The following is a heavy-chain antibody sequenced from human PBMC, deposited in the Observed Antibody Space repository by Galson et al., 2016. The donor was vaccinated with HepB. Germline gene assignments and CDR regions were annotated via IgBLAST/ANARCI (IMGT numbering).Heavy chain of an antibody. Sequence: SETLSLSCSVSGVSISTNVYYWDWIRQSPGEGLQWIGNMHSSGTTYYNPSLRSRVSISVDTSKNQFSLHLKSVTAADTGVYFCATRPSQHFDTWGRGTLVPVPP. CDR3: ATRPSQHFDT. J-gene: IGHJ4*01. V-gene: IGHV4-39*01. CDR1: GVSISTNVYY. CDR2: MHSSGTT.